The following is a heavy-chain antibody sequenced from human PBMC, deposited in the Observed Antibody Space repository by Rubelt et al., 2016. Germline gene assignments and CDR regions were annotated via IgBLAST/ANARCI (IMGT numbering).Heavy chain of an antibody. CDR3: ARDLVGVVITTHDAFDI. CDR2: IIPIFGTA. V-gene: IGHV1-69*06. CDR1: GGTFSSYA. J-gene: IGHJ3*02. Sequence: QAQLVQSGAEVKKPGSSVKVSCKASGGTFSSYAISWVRQAPGQGLEWMGGIIPIFGTANYESKFQGRVTITADKSTSTAYMELGSLRSEDTAVYYCARDLVGVVITTHDAFDIWGQGTMVTVSS. D-gene: IGHD3-22*01.